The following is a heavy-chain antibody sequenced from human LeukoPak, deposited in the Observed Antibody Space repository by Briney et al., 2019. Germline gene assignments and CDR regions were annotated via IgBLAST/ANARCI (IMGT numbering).Heavy chain of an antibody. D-gene: IGHD3-3*01. J-gene: IGHJ4*02. CDR1: GGSISSGGYY. Sequence: PSQTLSLTCTVSGGSISSGGYYWSWIRQPPGKGLEWIGYIYHSGSTYYSPSLKSRVTISVDRSKNQFSLKLSSMTAADTAVYFCARALRDGDNWSGYSPRYFDYWGQGILVTVSS. CDR2: IYHSGST. V-gene: IGHV4-30-2*01. CDR3: ARALRDGDNWSGYSPRYFDY.